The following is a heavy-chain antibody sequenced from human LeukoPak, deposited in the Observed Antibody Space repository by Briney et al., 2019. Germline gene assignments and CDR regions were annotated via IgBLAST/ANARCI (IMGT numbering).Heavy chain of an antibody. J-gene: IGHJ3*02. CDR2: INHSGST. D-gene: IGHD1-26*01. CDR1: GGSFSGYY. V-gene: IGHV4-34*01. CDR3: ASGSYRDAFDI. Sequence: SETLSLTCAVYGGSFSGYYWSWIRQPPGKGLEWIGEINHSGSTNYNPSLKSRVTISVDTSKNQFSLKLSSVTAADTAAYYCASGSYRDAFDIWGQGTMVTVSS.